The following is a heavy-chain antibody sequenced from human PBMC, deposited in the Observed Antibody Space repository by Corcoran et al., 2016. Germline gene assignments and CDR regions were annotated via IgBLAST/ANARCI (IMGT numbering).Heavy chain of an antibody. CDR1: GFTFSSYS. Sequence: EVQLVESGGGLVQPGGSLRLSCAASGFTFSSYSMNWVRQAPGKGLEWVSYISSSSSTIYYADSVKGRFTISRDNAKNSLYLQMNSLRAEDTAVYYCAREGIGWATPPDYWGQGTLVTVSS. D-gene: IGHD1-26*01. CDR2: ISSSSSTI. V-gene: IGHV3-48*04. CDR3: AREGIGWATPPDY. J-gene: IGHJ4*02.